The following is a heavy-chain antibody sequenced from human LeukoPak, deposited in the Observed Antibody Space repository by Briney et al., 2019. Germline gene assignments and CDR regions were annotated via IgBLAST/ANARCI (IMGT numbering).Heavy chain of an antibody. CDR1: GGSISSCY. J-gene: IGHJ6*02. V-gene: IGHV4-59*08. CDR3: ARSGTSRYYFYGMDV. D-gene: IGHD3-9*01. Sequence: SETLSLTCTLSGGSISSCYWTWIRQAPGKGLECIGYIYYTGTTNYNPSLKSRVTISVDTSKNQFSLKLNSVTATDTAVYYCARSGTSRYYFYGMDVWGQGTTVTVSS. CDR2: IYYTGTT.